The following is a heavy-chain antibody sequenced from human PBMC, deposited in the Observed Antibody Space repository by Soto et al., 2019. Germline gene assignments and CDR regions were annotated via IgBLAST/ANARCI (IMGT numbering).Heavy chain of an antibody. J-gene: IGHJ5*02. CDR3: VRGPPKIGNWFDP. Sequence: QVQLQESGPGLVKPSQTLSLTCTVSGGSINSGDYYWSWIRQHPGKGLQWISYIYHTGITYRNPSLKSRISMSVDTATNQFSLNLTSVTAADTAMYYCVRGPPKIGNWFDPWGQGTLVTVSS. CDR2: IYHTGIT. CDR1: GGSINSGDYY. V-gene: IGHV4-31*03.